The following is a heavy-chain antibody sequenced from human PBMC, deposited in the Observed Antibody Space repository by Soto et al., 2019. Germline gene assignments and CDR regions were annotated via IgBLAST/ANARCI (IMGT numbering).Heavy chain of an antibody. V-gene: IGHV4-59*12. CDR1: GGSISSYY. Sequence: SETLSLTCTVSGGSISSYYWSWIRQPPGKGLEWIGYIYYSGSTNYNPSLRSRVTISVDTSKNQFSLKLSSVTAADTAVYYCARGVLRYFDWLPKRGYFDYWGQGTLVTVSS. CDR3: ARGVLRYFDWLPKRGYFDY. D-gene: IGHD3-9*01. CDR2: IYYSGST. J-gene: IGHJ4*02.